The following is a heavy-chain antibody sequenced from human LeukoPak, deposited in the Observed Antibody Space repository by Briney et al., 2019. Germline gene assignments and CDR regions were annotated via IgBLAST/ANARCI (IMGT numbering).Heavy chain of an antibody. CDR2: ISGSGGST. Sequence: GGSLRLSCAASGFTFSSYAMSWVRQAPGKGLEWVSAISGSGGSTYYADSVKGRFTISRDSSKNTLYLHMNNLRAEDTAVYYCARAPSVRTGYNYYYYYLDVWGKGATVTVSS. V-gene: IGHV3-23*01. CDR3: ARAPSVRTGYNYYYYYLDV. CDR1: GFTFSSYA. J-gene: IGHJ6*03. D-gene: IGHD5-18*01.